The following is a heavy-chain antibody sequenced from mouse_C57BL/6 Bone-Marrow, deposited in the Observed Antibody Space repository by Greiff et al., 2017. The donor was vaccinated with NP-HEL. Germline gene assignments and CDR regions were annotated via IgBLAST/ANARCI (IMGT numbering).Heavy chain of an antibody. CDR3: AREGFAMDY. J-gene: IGHJ4*01. CDR2: IYPRSGNT. D-gene: IGHD3-2*02. V-gene: IGHV1-81*01. Sequence: QVQLQQSGAELARPGASVKLSCKASGYTFTSYGISWVKQRTGQGLEWIGEIYPRSGNTYYNEKFKGKATLTADKSSSTAYMELRSLTSEDSAVYFYAREGFAMDYWGQGTSVTVSS. CDR1: GYTFTSYG.